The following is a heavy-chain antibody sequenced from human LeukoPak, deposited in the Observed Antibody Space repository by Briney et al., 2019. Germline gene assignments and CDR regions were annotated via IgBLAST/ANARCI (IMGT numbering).Heavy chain of an antibody. CDR1: GGTFSSYA. Sequence: ASVKVSCKASGGTFSSYAISWVRQAPGQGLEWMGWINPNSGGTNYAQKFQGRVTMTRDTSISTAYMELSRLRSDDTAVYYCARDQYSSSWQGNYWGQGTLVTVSS. CDR2: INPNSGGT. J-gene: IGHJ4*02. CDR3: ARDQYSSSWQGNY. D-gene: IGHD6-13*01. V-gene: IGHV1-2*02.